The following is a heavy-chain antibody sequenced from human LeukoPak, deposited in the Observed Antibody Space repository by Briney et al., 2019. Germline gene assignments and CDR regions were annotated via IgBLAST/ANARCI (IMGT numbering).Heavy chain of an antibody. CDR1: GGSISSSSYH. CDR3: ARLPTGFPNWFDP. V-gene: IGHV4-39*01. CDR2: VHFSGST. D-gene: IGHD3-9*01. Sequence: SETLSLTCTVSGGSISSSSYHWGWIRQPPGKGLEWIGNVHFSGSTYYNPSLKSRVTISVDTSKNQFSLILSSVTAADTAVYYCARLPTGFPNWFDPWGQGALVTVSS. J-gene: IGHJ5*02.